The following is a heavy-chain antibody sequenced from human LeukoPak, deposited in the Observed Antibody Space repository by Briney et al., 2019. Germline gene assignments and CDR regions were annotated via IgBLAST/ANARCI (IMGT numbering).Heavy chain of an antibody. J-gene: IGHJ4*02. CDR3: ARGGRTIFGVVIIDHVFDY. CDR1: GGSISSYY. V-gene: IGHV4-34*01. D-gene: IGHD3-3*01. CDR2: INHSGST. Sequence: SETLSLTCTVSGGSISSYYWSWIRQPPGKGLEWIGEINHSGSTNYNPSLKSRVTISVDTSKNQFSLKLSSVTAADTAVYYCARGGRTIFGVVIIDHVFDYWGQGTLVTVSS.